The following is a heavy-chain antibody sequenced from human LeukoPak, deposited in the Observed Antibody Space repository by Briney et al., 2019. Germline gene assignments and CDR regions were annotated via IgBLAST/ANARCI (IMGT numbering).Heavy chain of an antibody. D-gene: IGHD6-13*01. CDR3: AASPYSSSWYDWLDP. V-gene: IGHV4-4*07. Sequence: SETLSLTCSVSGGSISSYYWTWIRQPAGKGLEWIGRIYTGGSTNYSPSLESRVTMSEDTSKNQVTLKVTSVTAADTAVYFCAASPYSSSWYDWLDPWGHGILVTVSS. CDR1: GGSISSYY. CDR2: IYTGGST. J-gene: IGHJ5*02.